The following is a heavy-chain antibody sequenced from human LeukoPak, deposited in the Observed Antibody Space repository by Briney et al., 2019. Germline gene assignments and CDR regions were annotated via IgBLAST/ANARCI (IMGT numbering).Heavy chain of an antibody. D-gene: IGHD5-24*01. CDR1: GYTFTSYA. CDR2: INAGNGNT. J-gene: IGHJ2*01. V-gene: IGHV1-3*01. Sequence: ASVKVSCKASGYTFTSYAMHWVRQAPGQRLEWMGWINAGNGNTKYSQKFQGRVTITRDTSASTAYMELSSLRSEDTAVYYCARTPAVGDGYIGTTLYFDLWGRGTLVTVSS. CDR3: ARTPAVGDGYIGTTLYFDL.